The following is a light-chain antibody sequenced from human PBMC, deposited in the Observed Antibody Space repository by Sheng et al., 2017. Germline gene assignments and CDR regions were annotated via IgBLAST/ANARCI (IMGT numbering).Light chain of an antibody. V-gene: IGKV1-5*03. CDR1: QSISSW. CDR2: GAS. CDR3: QQYSSYWT. Sequence: DIQMTQSPSTLSASVGDRVTITCRASQSISSWLAWYQQKPGKAPKLLIYGASTLESGVPSRFSGSRSGTEFILTISSLQPDDFATYYCQQYSSYWTFGQGTKVE. J-gene: IGKJ1*01.